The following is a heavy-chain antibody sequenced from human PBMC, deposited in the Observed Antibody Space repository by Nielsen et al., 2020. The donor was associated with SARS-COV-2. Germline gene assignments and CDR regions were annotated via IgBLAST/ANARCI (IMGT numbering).Heavy chain of an antibody. CDR1: GYTFTSYF. J-gene: IGHJ5*02. V-gene: IGHV1-46*01. CDR2: INPGGGST. CDR3: ATSWGYSSGWYSS. Sequence: ASVKVSCKASGYTFTSYFFHWVRQAPGQGLEWMGIINPGGGSTSYAQKFQGRVTMTRDTSTSTVYMELSSLRSEDTAVYYCATSWGYSSGWYSSWGQGTLVTVSS. D-gene: IGHD6-19*01.